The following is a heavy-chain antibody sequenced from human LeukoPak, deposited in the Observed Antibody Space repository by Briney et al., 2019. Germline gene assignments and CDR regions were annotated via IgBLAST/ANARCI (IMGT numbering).Heavy chain of an antibody. Sequence: SQTLSLTCAISGDSVSNNNAAWNWIRQSPARGLEWLGRTYYRSKWYTDYAVSVSSRITINPDASKNQFSLQLNSVTPEDTAVYYCASSSLRGSDAFDIWGQGTMVTVSS. D-gene: IGHD3-16*01. CDR3: ASSSLRGSDAFDI. V-gene: IGHV6-1*01. J-gene: IGHJ3*02. CDR1: GDSVSNNNAA. CDR2: TYYRSKWYT.